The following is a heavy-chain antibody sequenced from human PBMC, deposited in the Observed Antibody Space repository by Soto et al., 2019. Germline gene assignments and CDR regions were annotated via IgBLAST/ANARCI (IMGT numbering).Heavy chain of an antibody. CDR1: GFTFSSYS. CDR3: ARDHPFPVVPYPNYYYFGY. V-gene: IGHV3-48*02. D-gene: IGHD2-2*01. J-gene: IGHJ4*02. CDR2: ISSGSTTT. Sequence: PGGSLRLSCEASGFTFSSYSMNWVRQAPGKGLEWVSYISSGSTTTYYADSVKGRFTISRDNAKNSLYLQMNSLRDDDTAVYYCARDHPFPVVPYPNYYYFGYWGPGTLVTVSS.